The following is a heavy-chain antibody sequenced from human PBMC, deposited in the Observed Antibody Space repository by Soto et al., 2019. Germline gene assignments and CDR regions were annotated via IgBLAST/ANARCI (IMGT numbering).Heavy chain of an antibody. CDR1: GGSISSYY. D-gene: IGHD3-22*01. V-gene: IGHV4-59*01. J-gene: IGHJ4*02. CDR2: IYYSGST. CDR3: ARETHPRYYYDSSGSPFDY. Sequence: SETLCLTCTASGGSISSYYWSCIRQPPGKGLEWIGYIYYSGSTNYNPSLKSRVTISVDTSKNQSSLKLSSVTAADTAVYYCARETHPRYYYDSSGSPFDYWGQGTLVTVSS.